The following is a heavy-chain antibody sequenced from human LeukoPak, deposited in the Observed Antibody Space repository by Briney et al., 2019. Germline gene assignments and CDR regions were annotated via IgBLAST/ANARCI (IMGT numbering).Heavy chain of an antibody. CDR2: INPNSGGT. V-gene: IGHV1-2*02. Sequence: VASVKVSCKASGYTFTGYYMHWVRQAPGQGLEWMGWINPNSGGTNYAQKFQGRVTITTDESTSTAYMELSSLRSEDTAVYYCARGYCSSTSCYLNWYFDLWGRGTLVTVSS. D-gene: IGHD2-2*01. CDR3: ARGYCSSTSCYLNWYFDL. J-gene: IGHJ2*01. CDR1: GYTFTGYY.